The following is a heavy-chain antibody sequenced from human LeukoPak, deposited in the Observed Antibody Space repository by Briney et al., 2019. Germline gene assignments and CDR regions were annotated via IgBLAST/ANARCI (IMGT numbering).Heavy chain of an antibody. V-gene: IGHV4-59*08. CDR3: ARHGVYSSSWTTYYFDY. Sequence: PSETLSLTCTVSGGSISSYYWSWIRQPPGKGLEWIGYIHYSGSTNYNPSLKSRVTISVDTSKNQFSLKLSSVTAADMAVYYCARHGVYSSSWTTYYFDYWGQGTLVTVSS. CDR1: GGSISSYY. J-gene: IGHJ4*02. D-gene: IGHD6-13*01. CDR2: IHYSGST.